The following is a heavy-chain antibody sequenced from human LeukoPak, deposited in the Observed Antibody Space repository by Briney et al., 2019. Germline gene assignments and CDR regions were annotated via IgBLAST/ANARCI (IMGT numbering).Heavy chain of an antibody. J-gene: IGHJ3*02. V-gene: IGHV1-18*01. CDR2: ISAYNGNT. CDR1: GYTFTSYG. D-gene: IGHD3-22*01. CDR3: ARDSYYDSSGDDAFDI. Sequence: GASVKVSCKASGYTFTSYGISWVRQAPGQGLEWMGWISAYNGNTNYAQKLQGRVTITRNTSISTAYMELRSLRSDDTAVYYCARDSYYDSSGDDAFDIWGQGTMVTVSS.